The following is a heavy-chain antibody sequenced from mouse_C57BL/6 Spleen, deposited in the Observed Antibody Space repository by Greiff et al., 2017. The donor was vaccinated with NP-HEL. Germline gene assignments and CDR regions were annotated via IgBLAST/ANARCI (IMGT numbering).Heavy chain of an antibody. CDR1: GYTFTSYW. J-gene: IGHJ2*01. CDR3: ARGGVYYYGSSSFDY. D-gene: IGHD1-1*01. CDR2: IYPSDSET. V-gene: IGHV1-61*01. Sequence: QVQLQQPGAELVRPGSSVKLSCKASGYTFTSYWMDWVKQRPGQGLEWIGNIYPSDSETHYNQKFKDKATLTVDKSSSTAYMQLSSLTSEDSAVYYCARGGVYYYGSSSFDYWGQGTTLTVSS.